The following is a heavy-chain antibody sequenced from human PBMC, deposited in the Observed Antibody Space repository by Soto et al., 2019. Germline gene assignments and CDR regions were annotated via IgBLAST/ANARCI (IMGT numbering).Heavy chain of an antibody. CDR2: ISGSGGNT. V-gene: IGHV3-23*01. Sequence: GGSLRLSCAASGFTFSTYAMSWVRQAQGKGLEWVSSISGSGGNTYYADSVKGRFTISRDKSKNTLFLQMNSLRVEDTALYYCAKGGTTVVTDFDYWGHGALVTVSS. CDR1: GFTFSTYA. D-gene: IGHD4-17*01. CDR3: AKGGTTVVTDFDY. J-gene: IGHJ4*01.